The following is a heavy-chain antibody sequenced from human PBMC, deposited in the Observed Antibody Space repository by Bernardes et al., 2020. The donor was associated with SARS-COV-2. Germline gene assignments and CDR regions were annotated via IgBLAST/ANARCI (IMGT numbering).Heavy chain of an antibody. Sequence: ASVKVSCNASGYTFTPYYIHWVRQAPGQGFEWMGWIIPSSGFTTYAQKFQGGVTMTRDTSISTAYMELSSLRADDTAVFYCARGPISSIDYWGQGSLVTVSS. J-gene: IGHJ4*02. V-gene: IGHV1-2*02. D-gene: IGHD3-10*01. CDR3: ARGPISSIDY. CDR2: IIPSSGFT. CDR1: GYTFTPYY.